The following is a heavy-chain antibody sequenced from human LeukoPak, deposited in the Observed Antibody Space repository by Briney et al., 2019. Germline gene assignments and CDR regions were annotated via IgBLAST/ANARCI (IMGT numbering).Heavy chain of an antibody. D-gene: IGHD7-27*01. CDR3: SGDPGDY. CDR2: INQDGSEK. Sequence: GGSLRLSCAASGFTFSTYWMSWVRQAPGKGLEWVANINQDGSEKYYVDSVKGRFTISRDNARNSLFLQMNSLGLDDTAVYFCSGDPGDYWGQGTLVSVSS. V-gene: IGHV3-7*04. CDR1: GFTFSTYW. J-gene: IGHJ4*02.